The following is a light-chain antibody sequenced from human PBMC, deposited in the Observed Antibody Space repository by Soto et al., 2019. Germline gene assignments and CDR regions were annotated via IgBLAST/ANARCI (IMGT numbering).Light chain of an antibody. CDR3: SSYTTSITHV. V-gene: IGLV2-14*01. Sequence: QSALTQPASVSGSPGQSITISCTGTSSDVGYYNYVSWYQQHPGKAPKVIIYEVSNRPSGVSDRFSGSKSGNTASLTISGLQTEDEADYFCSSYTTSITHVFGTGTKLTVL. CDR1: SSDVGYYNY. J-gene: IGLJ1*01. CDR2: EVS.